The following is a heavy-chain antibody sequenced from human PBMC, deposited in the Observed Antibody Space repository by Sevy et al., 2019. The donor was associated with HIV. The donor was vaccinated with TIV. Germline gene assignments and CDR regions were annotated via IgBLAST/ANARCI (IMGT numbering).Heavy chain of an antibody. V-gene: IGHV1-18*01. CDR2: ISAYNGNT. J-gene: IGHJ6*02. CDR3: AREVGIGSRWLVYYYGMDV. Sequence: ASVKVSCKASGYTFTSYGISWVRQAPGQGLEWMGWISAYNGNTNYAQKLQGRVTMTTDTSTSTTYMELRSLRSDDTAVYYCAREVGIGSRWLVYYYGMDVWGQGTTVTVSS. CDR1: GYTFTSYG. D-gene: IGHD6-13*01.